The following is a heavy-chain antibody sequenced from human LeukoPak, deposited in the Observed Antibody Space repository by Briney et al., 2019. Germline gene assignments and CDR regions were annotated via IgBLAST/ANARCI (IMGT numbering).Heavy chain of an antibody. D-gene: IGHD3-3*01. V-gene: IGHV3-49*03. CDR2: IRSKAYGGTT. Sequence: GGSLRLSCTASGFTFGDYAMSWFRQAPGKGLEWVGFIRSKAYGGTTEYAASVKGRFTISRDDSKSIAYLQMNSLKTEDTAVYYCTRGRDDFWSGYYSDYWGQGTLVTVSS. CDR3: TRGRDDFWSGYYSDY. J-gene: IGHJ4*02. CDR1: GFTFGDYA.